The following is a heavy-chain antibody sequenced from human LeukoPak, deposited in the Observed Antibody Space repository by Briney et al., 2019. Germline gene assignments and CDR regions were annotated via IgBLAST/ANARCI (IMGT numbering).Heavy chain of an antibody. J-gene: IGHJ5*02. Sequence: GGSLRLSCAAPGFTFSNYAMNWVRQTPGKGLEWVSVMSGSGGSTYYADSVKGRFTISRDNSKSTVYLEMNSLRAEDTAVYYCAKDQSLDVGNVRGYFDPWRQGTLVTVSS. CDR1: GFTFSNYA. CDR2: MSGSGGST. CDR3: AKDQSLDVGNVRGYFDP. V-gene: IGHV3-23*01. D-gene: IGHD4-23*01.